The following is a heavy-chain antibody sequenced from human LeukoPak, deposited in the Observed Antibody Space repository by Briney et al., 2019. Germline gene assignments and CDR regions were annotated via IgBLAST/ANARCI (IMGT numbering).Heavy chain of an antibody. Sequence: PSETLSLTCAVSGGFISSGGYSWSWIRQPPGKGLEWIGYIYHSGSTYYNPSLKSRVTISVDRSKNQFSLKLSSVTAADTAVYYCARVNLLGYCSSTSCYETPYYGMDVWGQGTTVTVSS. CDR2: IYHSGST. CDR1: GGFISSGGYS. CDR3: ARVNLLGYCSSTSCYETPYYGMDV. J-gene: IGHJ6*02. V-gene: IGHV4-30-2*01. D-gene: IGHD2-2*01.